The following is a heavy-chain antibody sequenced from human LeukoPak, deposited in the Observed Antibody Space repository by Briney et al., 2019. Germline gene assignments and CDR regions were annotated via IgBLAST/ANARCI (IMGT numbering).Heavy chain of an antibody. V-gene: IGHV4-4*07. D-gene: IGHD3-10*01. CDR3: ARDSGSGSYYKKASYFDY. J-gene: IGHJ4*02. CDR1: GGSISSYY. CDR2: IYTSGST. Sequence: PSETLSLTCTVSGGSISSYYWSWIRQPAGKGLEWIGRIYTSGSTNYNPSLKSRVTMSVDTSKNQFSLKLSSVTAADTAVYYCARDSGSGSYYKKASYFDYWGQGTLVTVSS.